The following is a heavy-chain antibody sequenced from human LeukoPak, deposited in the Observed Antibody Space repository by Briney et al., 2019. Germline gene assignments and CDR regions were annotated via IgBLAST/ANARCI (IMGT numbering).Heavy chain of an antibody. D-gene: IGHD3-3*01. CDR1: GYTFNTYG. J-gene: IGHJ6*03. CDR2: ISGYNGET. CDR3: ARTEENGFWSGYSTYYYYYYMDV. Sequence: ASVKVSCKACGYTFNTYGITWVRQAPGQGLEWMGWISGYNGETKYAQNLQDRVTMTTDTSTTTAYMELSSLRSEDTAVYYCARTEENGFWSGYSTYYYYYYMDVWGKGTTVTVSS. V-gene: IGHV1-18*01.